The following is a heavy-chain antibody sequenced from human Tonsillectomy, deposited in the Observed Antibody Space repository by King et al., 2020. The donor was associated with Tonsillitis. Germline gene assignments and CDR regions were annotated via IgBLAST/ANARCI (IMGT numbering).Heavy chain of an antibody. J-gene: IGHJ3*02. Sequence: VQLQESGPGLVKPSQTLSRTCNVSGGSISSSDYSWTWIRQPPGKGLEWSGYIIDSVNTFYNPSLKRRVTISFDTSRTQFSLRLSSVTAADTAVYYCPRSIPAARHQDAFDIWGQGTMVTVSS. CDR2: IIDSVNT. V-gene: IGHV4-30-4*01. D-gene: IGHD2-2*01. CDR3: PRSIPAARHQDAFDI. CDR1: GGSISSSDYS.